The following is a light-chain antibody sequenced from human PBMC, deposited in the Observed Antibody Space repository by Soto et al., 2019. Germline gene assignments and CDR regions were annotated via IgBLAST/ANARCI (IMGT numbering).Light chain of an antibody. CDR2: DAS. J-gene: IGKJ5*01. Sequence: DIVLTQSPGTLSLSPGERATLSCRASQTVSNQLAWYQQKPGQAPRLLIYDASRRVTGIPARFSGSGSGTDFTLTLSSLEPEDFAVYYCQQRAGSSTFGQGTRLEIK. V-gene: IGKV3-11*01. CDR1: QTVSNQ. CDR3: QQRAGSST.